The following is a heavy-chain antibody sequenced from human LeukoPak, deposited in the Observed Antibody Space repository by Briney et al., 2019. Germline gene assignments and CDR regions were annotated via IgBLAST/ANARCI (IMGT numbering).Heavy chain of an antibody. D-gene: IGHD1-1*01. CDR2: INPNSGT. V-gene: IGHV1-2*02. J-gene: IGHJ4*02. Sequence: ASVKVSCKASGYTFTDYYMHWVRQAPGQGLEWMGWINPNSGTNYAQKVQGRVTMTRDTSISTAYMELTRLTSDDTAVYYCARNRWMDYWGQGTLVIVSS. CDR1: GYTFTDYY. CDR3: ARNRWMDY.